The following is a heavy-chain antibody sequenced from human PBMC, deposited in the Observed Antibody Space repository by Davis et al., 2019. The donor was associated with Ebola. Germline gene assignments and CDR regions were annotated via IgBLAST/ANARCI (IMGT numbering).Heavy chain of an antibody. J-gene: IGHJ4*02. CDR3: ARFIYGIVG. D-gene: IGHD1-26*01. CDR2: IKQDGSEK. Sequence: GGSLRLSCVASGFTFSNYWMTWVRQAPVRGLEWVANIKQDGSEKYYVDSVKGRFTISRDNAKNSLYLQMNSLRAEDTAVYYCARFIYGIVGWGQGTLVTVSS. V-gene: IGHV3-7*03. CDR1: GFTFSNYW.